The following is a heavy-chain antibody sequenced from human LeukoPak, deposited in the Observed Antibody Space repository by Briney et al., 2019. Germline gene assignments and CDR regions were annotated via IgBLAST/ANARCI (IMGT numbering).Heavy chain of an antibody. D-gene: IGHD5-18*01. CDR2: INPNSGGT. CDR1: GYTFTSYG. CDR3: AIFLREEYSYGSNFDY. V-gene: IGHV1-2*02. J-gene: IGHJ4*02. Sequence: ASVKVSCKASGYTFTSYGISWVRQAPGQGLEWMGWINPNSGGTNYAQKFQGRVTMTRDTSISTAYMELSRLRSDDTAVYYCAIFLREEYSYGSNFDYWGQGTLVTVSS.